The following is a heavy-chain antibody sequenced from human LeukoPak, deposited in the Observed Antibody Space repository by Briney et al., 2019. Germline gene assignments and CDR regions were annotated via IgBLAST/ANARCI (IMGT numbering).Heavy chain of an antibody. J-gene: IGHJ4*02. CDR1: GFTFSSYT. CDR2: ISRTGSYI. CDR3: ARGFPTLDRGAIGY. Sequence: PGGSLRLSCAGSGFTFSSYTMNWVRQAPGKGLEWVSSISRTGSYIYYADSVKGRFTISRDNAKNSLYLQMNSLGAEDSAVYYCARGFPTLDRGAIGYWGQGTPVTVSS. V-gene: IGHV3-21*01. D-gene: IGHD3-10*01.